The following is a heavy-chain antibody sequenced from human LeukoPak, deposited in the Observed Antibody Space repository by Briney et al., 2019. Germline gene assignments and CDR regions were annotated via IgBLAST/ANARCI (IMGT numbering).Heavy chain of an antibody. V-gene: IGHV3-64D*06. CDR2: ISSNGGST. D-gene: IGHD3-3*01. Sequence: GGSLSLSCSASGFTFSRCGMHWVRQAPEKGLEYVSAISSNGGSTHYADSVKGRFTISRDNSKNTLYLQMSSLRAEDTAVYYCVKGLGITKEEFDYWGQGTLVTVSS. CDR1: GFTFSRCG. J-gene: IGHJ4*02. CDR3: VKGLGITKEEFDY.